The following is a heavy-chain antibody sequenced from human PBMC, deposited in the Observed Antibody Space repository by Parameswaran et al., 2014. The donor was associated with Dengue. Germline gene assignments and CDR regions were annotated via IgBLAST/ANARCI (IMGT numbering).Heavy chain of an antibody. D-gene: IGHD2-2*01. J-gene: IGHJ6*02. Sequence: RWIRQPPGKGLEWIGEINHSGSTNYNPSLKSRVTISVDTSKNQFSLKLSSVTAADTAVYYCARAETVVPTATQTYGMDVWGQGTTVTVSS. CDR2: INHSGST. V-gene: IGHV4-34*01. CDR3: ARAETVVPTATQTYGMDV.